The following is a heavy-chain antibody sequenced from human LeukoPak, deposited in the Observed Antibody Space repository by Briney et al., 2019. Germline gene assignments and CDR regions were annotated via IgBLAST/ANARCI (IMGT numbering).Heavy chain of an antibody. J-gene: IGHJ6*03. CDR2: MNPNSGNT. Sequence: ASVKVSCKASGYTFTSYGINWVRQATGQGLEWMGWMNPNSGNTGYAQKFQGRVTITRNTSISTAYMELSSLRSEDTAVYYCARGGYAGFFYYYYYMDVWGKGTTVTVSS. CDR1: GYTFTSYG. V-gene: IGHV1-8*03. CDR3: ARGGYAGFFYYYYYMDV. D-gene: IGHD5-18*01.